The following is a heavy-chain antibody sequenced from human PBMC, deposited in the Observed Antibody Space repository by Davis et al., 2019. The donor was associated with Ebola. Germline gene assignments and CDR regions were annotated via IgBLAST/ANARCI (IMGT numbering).Heavy chain of an antibody. D-gene: IGHD2-21*01. CDR3: ARPLLRDYGMDV. J-gene: IGHJ6*04. Sequence: GESLKISCGASGFTFSDYYMSWIRQAPGKGLEWVSYISGRGSIINYADSMKGRFTISRDNAKKSVYLQMNSLRAEDTAVYYCARPLLRDYGMDVWGKGTTVTVSS. CDR1: GFTFSDYY. CDR2: ISGRGSII. V-gene: IGHV3-11*01.